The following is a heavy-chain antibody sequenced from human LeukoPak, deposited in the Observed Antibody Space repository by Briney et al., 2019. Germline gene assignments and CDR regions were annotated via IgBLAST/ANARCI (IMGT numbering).Heavy chain of an antibody. D-gene: IGHD1-26*01. V-gene: IGHV4-39*07. J-gene: IGHJ3*02. CDR2: IYYSGNT. Sequence: PSETLSLTCTVSGGSISSGSYYWGWIRQPPGKGLEWIGSIYYSGNTYYNPSLKSRVTISVDASNNEFSLKLTSVTAADTAVYYCARDSGSPGRSIWGQGTMVTVSS. CDR1: GGSISSGSYY. CDR3: ARDSGSPGRSI.